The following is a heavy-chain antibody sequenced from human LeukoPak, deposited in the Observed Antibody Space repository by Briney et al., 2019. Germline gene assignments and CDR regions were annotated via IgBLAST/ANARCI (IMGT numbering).Heavy chain of an antibody. CDR1: GSTFNTYG. J-gene: IGHJ4*02. CDR2: IRYDGSNK. V-gene: IGHV3-30*02. Sequence: GGSLRLSCAASGSTFNTYGMHWVRQAPGKGLEWVAFIRYDGSNKYYADSVKGRFTISRDNSKNTLYLQMNSLRVEDTALYYCAKDILFRQELGAAAGSDYWGQGTLVTVSS. CDR3: AKDILFRQELGAAAGSDY. D-gene: IGHD6-13*01.